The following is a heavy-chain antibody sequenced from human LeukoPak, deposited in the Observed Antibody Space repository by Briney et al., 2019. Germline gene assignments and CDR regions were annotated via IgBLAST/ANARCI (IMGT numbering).Heavy chain of an antibody. Sequence: TGGSLRLSCAASGFTFSTYGMHWVRQAPGKGLEWVAVISYDGTNSYYADSVKGRFTMSRDNSKNTLYLQMDSLRPEDTAVYYCAKDFDDYYFDYWGQGTLVTVSS. CDR1: GFTFSTYG. J-gene: IGHJ4*02. D-gene: IGHD2-21*02. CDR2: ISYDGTNS. CDR3: AKDFDDYYFDY. V-gene: IGHV3-30*18.